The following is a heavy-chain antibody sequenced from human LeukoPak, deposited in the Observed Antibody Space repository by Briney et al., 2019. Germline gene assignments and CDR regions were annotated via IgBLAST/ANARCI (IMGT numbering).Heavy chain of an antibody. Sequence: PGGSLRLSCAASGFTFSSYAMSWVRQAPGKGLEWVSAISGSGGSTYYADSVKGRFTISRDNSKSTLYLQMNSLRAEDTAVYYCARVEYYYDSSGPLPLFDYWGQGTLVTVSS. CDR3: ARVEYYYDSSGPLPLFDY. J-gene: IGHJ4*02. CDR2: ISGSGGST. D-gene: IGHD3-22*01. V-gene: IGHV3-23*01. CDR1: GFTFSSYA.